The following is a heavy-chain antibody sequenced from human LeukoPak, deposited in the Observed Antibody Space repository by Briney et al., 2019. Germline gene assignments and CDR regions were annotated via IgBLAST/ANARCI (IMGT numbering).Heavy chain of an antibody. CDR1: GFTFNSHG. D-gene: IGHD2-15*01. CDR2: ISYGGSNI. CDR3: AKRGFCSGGSCYSFHFDY. V-gene: IGHV3-30*18. Sequence: GGSLRLSCTASGFTFNSHGMHWVRQAPGKGLEWVALISYGGSNIKYADSVKGRFTISRDNSKNTLYLQMNSLRAEDTALYYCAKRGFCSGGSCYSFHFDYWGQGTLVTVSS. J-gene: IGHJ4*02.